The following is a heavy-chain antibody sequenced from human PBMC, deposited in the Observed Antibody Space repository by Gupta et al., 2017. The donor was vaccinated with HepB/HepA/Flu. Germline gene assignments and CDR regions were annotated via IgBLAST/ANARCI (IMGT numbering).Heavy chain of an antibody. CDR1: GFTFSSYA. D-gene: IGHD3-9*01. V-gene: IGHV3-23*05. J-gene: IGHJ4*02. CDR3: AKRYGAGGHFDH. Sequence: EVQLLESGGGLVHIGGSLRLSCAASGFTFSSYAMGWVRQGPGKGLEWVSNIDRSATTTHYADSVKGRFTISRDNSRKTLDLQMNSLRAEDTAVYYCAKRYGAGGHFDHWGQGTLVTVSS. CDR2: IDRSATTT.